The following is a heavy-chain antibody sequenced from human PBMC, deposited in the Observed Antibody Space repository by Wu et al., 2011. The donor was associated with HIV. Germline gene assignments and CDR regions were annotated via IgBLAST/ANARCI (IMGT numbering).Heavy chain of an antibody. Sequence: QVQLVQSGAEVKKPGASVKVSCKASGYTFTNYAIHWVRQAPGQGLEWMGWISAYNGDTNYAQKLQDRVTMTTDTSTSTAYMELRSLRSDDTAVYYCASVRCHVDHCYFPLLGTALYIWGPRENGHR. CDR3: ASVRCHVDHCYFPLLGTALYI. V-gene: IGHV1-18*01. D-gene: IGHD2-15*01. CDR1: GYTFTNYA. J-gene: IGHJ3*02. CDR2: ISAYNGDT.